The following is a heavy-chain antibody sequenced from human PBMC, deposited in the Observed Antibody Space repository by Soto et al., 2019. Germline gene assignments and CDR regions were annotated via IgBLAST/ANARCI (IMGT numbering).Heavy chain of an antibody. CDR2: ITFSGNTV. CDR3: ARVSWREKYGMDV. CDR1: GFTFIDSY. J-gene: IGHJ6*02. Sequence: PGGSLRLSCAASGFTFIDSYMSWIRQAPGKGLEWISYITFSGNTVYYADSLKGRFTISRDNAKNSLYLQMNRLRAEDTAVYYCARVSWREKYGMDVWGQGTTVTVSS. V-gene: IGHV3-11*01.